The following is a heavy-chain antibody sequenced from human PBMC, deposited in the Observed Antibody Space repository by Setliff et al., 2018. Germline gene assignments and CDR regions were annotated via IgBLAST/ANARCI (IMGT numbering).Heavy chain of an antibody. CDR2: INAGNGNI. J-gene: IGHJ4*02. D-gene: IGHD1-26*01. CDR3: ARGDVYSGSYYHFDY. V-gene: IGHV1-3*01. CDR1: GDTSTTYA. Sequence: GSVKVSCKASGDTSTTYAMHWVRQAPGQGLEWMGWINAGNGNIRYSQNFQGRVTITRDTSASTAYMELSSLTSEDTAIYYCARGDVYSGSYYHFDYWGQGTLVTVSS.